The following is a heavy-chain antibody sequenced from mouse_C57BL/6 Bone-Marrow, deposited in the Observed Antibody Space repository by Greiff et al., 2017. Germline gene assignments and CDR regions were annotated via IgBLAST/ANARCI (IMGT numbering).Heavy chain of an antibody. CDR3: ARRGVWFGFAY. CDR1: GFTFSSYG. Sequence: EVKVVESGGDLVKPGGSLKLSCAASGFTFSSYGMSWVRQTPDKRLEWVATISSGGSYTYYPDSVKGRFTISRDNAKNTLYLQMSSLKSEDTAMYYCARRGVWFGFAYWGQGTLVTVSA. D-gene: IGHD2-10*02. J-gene: IGHJ3*01. CDR2: ISSGGSYT. V-gene: IGHV5-6*02.